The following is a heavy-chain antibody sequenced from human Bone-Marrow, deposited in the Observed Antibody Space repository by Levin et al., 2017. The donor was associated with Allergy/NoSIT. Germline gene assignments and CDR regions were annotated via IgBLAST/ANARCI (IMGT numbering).Heavy chain of an antibody. CDR1: GFNIDAYA. CDR2: ISWNSGYH. J-gene: IGHJ4*02. D-gene: IGHD2-21*02. V-gene: IGHV3-9*01. Sequence: GGSLRLSCTGSGFNIDAYAMHWVRQSPGKGLEWVSGISWNSGYHGYAGSVKGRFTVSRANAKNSLYLQLDSPRPGDTAFFYLVKEVGAGESGVWYHFDFWGQGTLVTVSS. CDR3: VKEVGAGESGVWYHFDF.